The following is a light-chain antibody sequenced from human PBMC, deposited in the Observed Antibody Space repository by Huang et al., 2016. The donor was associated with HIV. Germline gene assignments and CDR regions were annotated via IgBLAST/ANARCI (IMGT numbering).Light chain of an antibody. CDR2: GAY. V-gene: IGKV3-15*01. CDR1: PSVGGN. Sequence: EIVMTKSPATLSVSPGERAILSCRASPSVGGNLAWYQQKPGQPPRLRIYGAYVRATGIPARFSGSGSGTEFTLTISSLQSEDFAVYYFQQHNNWPPLTFGGGTKVEI. J-gene: IGKJ4*01. CDR3: QQHNNWPPLT.